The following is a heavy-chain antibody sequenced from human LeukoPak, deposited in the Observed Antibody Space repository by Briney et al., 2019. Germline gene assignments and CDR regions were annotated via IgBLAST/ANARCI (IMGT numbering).Heavy chain of an antibody. J-gene: IGHJ6*02. D-gene: IGHD6-19*01. CDR2: IIPILGIA. CDR1: GGTFSSYA. V-gene: IGHV1-69*04. Sequence: SVKVSCKASGGTFSSYAISWVRQAPGQGLEWMGRIIPILGIANYAQKFQGRATITADKSTSTAYMELSSLRSEDTAVYYCARGLTAVAGTYYYGMDVWGQGTTVTVSS. CDR3: ARGLTAVAGTYYYGMDV.